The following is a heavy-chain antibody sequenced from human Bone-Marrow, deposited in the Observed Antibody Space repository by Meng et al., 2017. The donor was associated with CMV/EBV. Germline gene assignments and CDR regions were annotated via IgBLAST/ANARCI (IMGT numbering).Heavy chain of an antibody. Sequence: ASVKGSCKASGYTFTGYYMHWVRQAPGQGLEWMGWINPNSGGTNYAQKFQGRVTMTRDTSISTAYMELSRLRSDDTAVYYCARVYYYDSSGLYYWGQGTLVTVSS. D-gene: IGHD3-22*01. V-gene: IGHV1-2*02. CDR2: INPNSGGT. CDR3: ARVYYYDSSGLYY. CDR1: GYTFTGYY. J-gene: IGHJ4*02.